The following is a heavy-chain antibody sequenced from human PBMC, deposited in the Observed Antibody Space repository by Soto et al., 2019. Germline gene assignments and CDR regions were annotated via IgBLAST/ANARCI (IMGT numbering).Heavy chain of an antibody. CDR3: ARGSTIVRGAPSWFDP. CDR1: GGTFSRYT. Sequence: QVQLVQSGAEVKKPGSSVKVSCKASGGTFSRYTINWVRQAPGQGLEWMGRIIPIAAIANYTQKFQGRVTSTVDKSSTTAYMELRSLRSDDTAVYYCARGSTIVRGAPSWFDPWGQGTLVTVSS. V-gene: IGHV1-69*02. J-gene: IGHJ5*02. D-gene: IGHD3-10*01. CDR2: IIPIAAIA.